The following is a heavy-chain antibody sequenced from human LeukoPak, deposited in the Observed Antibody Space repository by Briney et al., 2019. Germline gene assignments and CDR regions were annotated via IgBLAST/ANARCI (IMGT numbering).Heavy chain of an antibody. J-gene: IGHJ6*02. D-gene: IGHD5-12*01. V-gene: IGHV1-2*02. CDR1: GYTFTGYY. CDR3: ARSRGYSGYDYPLYGMDV. CDR2: INPNSGGT. Sequence: ASVKVSCKASGYTFTGYYMHWVRQAPGQGLEWMGWINPNSGGTNYAQKFQGRVTMTRDTSISTAYMELSRLRSDDTAVYYCARSRGYSGYDYPLYGMDVWGQGTTVTVFS.